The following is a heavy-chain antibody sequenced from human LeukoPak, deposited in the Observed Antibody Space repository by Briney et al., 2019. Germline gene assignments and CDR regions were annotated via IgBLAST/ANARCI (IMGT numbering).Heavy chain of an antibody. CDR1: GYTFTSYD. Sequence: AASVKVSCKASGYTFTSYDINWVRQATGQGLEWMGWMNPNSGNTGYAQKFQGRVTMTRNTSISTAYMELSSLRSEDTAVYYCARGIRQYGSGSYGSGYWGQGTLVTVSS. CDR2: MNPNSGNT. D-gene: IGHD3-10*01. CDR3: ARGIRQYGSGSYGSGY. V-gene: IGHV1-8*01. J-gene: IGHJ4*02.